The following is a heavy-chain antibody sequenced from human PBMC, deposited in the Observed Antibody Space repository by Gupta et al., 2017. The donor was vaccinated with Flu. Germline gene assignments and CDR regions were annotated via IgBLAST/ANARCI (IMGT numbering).Heavy chain of an antibody. D-gene: IGHD6-19*01. Sequence: MHWVRQAPGKGLEWVSGIRWNSGSIGYADSVKGRFTISRDNAKNSLYLQMNSLRAEDTALYYCAKDSRFRPSGGRVGWFDPWGQGTLVTVSS. J-gene: IGHJ5*02. CDR2: IRWNSGSI. V-gene: IGHV3-9*01. CDR3: AKDSRFRPSGGRVGWFDP.